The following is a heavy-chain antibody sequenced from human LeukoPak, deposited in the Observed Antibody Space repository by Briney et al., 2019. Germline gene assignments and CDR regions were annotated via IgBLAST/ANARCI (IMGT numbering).Heavy chain of an antibody. CDR3: ARGPVNIAARPNWFDP. CDR1: GGSISSSSYY. D-gene: IGHD6-6*01. Sequence: SETLSLTCTVSGGSISSSSYYWGWIRQPPGKGLEWIGTIYYSGSTYYNPSLKSRVTISVDTSKNQFSLKLSSVTAADTAVYYCARGPVNIAARPNWFDPWGQGTLVTVSS. V-gene: IGHV4-39*07. CDR2: IYYSGST. J-gene: IGHJ5*02.